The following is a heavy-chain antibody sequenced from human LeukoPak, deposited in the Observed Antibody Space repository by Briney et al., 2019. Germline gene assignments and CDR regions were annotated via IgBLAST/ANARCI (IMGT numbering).Heavy chain of an antibody. Sequence: SETPSLTCSVSGDSISSRTYYWTWIRQHPEKGLEWIGYIYYSGSTYYNPSLKSRVTISVDTSKNQFSLKLSSVTAADTAVYYCAREEGDEYSSSNWFDPWGQGTLVTVSS. J-gene: IGHJ5*02. CDR1: GDSISSRTYY. V-gene: IGHV4-31*03. CDR2: IYYSGST. D-gene: IGHD6-6*01. CDR3: AREEGDEYSSSNWFDP.